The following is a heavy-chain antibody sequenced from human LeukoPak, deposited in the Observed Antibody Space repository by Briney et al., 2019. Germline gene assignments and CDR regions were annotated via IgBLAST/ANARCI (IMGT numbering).Heavy chain of an antibody. CDR1: GFTFSSYW. Sequence: PGGSLRLSCAASGFTFSSYWMSWVRQSPGKGLEWVATIKQDGSEKYYVDSVKGRFTISRDNSKNSLYLQMNSLRPEDTAVYYCASTMTFDSWGQGTLVTVSS. J-gene: IGHJ4*02. CDR3: ASTMTFDS. CDR2: IKQDGSEK. V-gene: IGHV3-7*02. D-gene: IGHD3-22*01.